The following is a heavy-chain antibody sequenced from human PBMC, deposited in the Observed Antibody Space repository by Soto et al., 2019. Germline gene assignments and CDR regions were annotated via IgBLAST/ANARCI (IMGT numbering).Heavy chain of an antibody. CDR3: ARDLDPSYYYDSSGSALIDY. Sequence: GGSLRLSCAAPGFTFSSYAMHWVRQAPGKGLEWVAVISYDGSNKYYADSVKGRFTISRDNSKNTLYLQMNSLRAEDTAVYYCARDLDPSYYYDSSGSALIDYWGQGTLVTV. V-gene: IGHV3-30-3*01. J-gene: IGHJ4*02. D-gene: IGHD3-22*01. CDR1: GFTFSSYA. CDR2: ISYDGSNK.